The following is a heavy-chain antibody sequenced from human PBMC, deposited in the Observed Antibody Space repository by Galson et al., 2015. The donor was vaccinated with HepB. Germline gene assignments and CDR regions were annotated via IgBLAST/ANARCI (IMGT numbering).Heavy chain of an antibody. CDR1: GFTFSSYW. Sequence: SLRLSCAASGFTFSSYWMSWVRQAPGKGLEWVANIKQDGSEKCYVDSVKGRFTISRDNAKNSLYLQMNSLRAEDTAVYYCAKDGMLEEWYGMDVWGQGNTGTVSS. D-gene: IGHD2-8*01. J-gene: IGHJ6*02. CDR2: IKQDGSEK. V-gene: IGHV3-7*03. CDR3: AKDGMLEEWYGMDV.